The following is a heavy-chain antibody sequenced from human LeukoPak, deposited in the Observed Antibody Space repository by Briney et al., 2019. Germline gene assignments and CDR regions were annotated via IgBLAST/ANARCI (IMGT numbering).Heavy chain of an antibody. J-gene: IGHJ4*02. CDR2: IGGTGGRT. V-gene: IGHV3-23*01. CDR3: AKDRLGGPYFFHY. D-gene: IGHD3-16*01. CDR1: GFTFRSYA. Sequence: PGGSLRLSCAPSGFTFRSYAMSWVRQAPGKGLEWVSTIGGTGGRTYYADSVKGRFTISRDNSKNTVYLQINSLRAEDTAVYFCAKDRLGGPYFFHYWGQGTLVTVSS.